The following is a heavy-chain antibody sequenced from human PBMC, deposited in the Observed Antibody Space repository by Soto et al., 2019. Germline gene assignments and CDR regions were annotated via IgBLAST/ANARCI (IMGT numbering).Heavy chain of an antibody. D-gene: IGHD3-10*01. V-gene: IGHV3-53*04. CDR2: LHSGGDT. CDR1: GIPVSSNY. J-gene: IGHJ6*02. CDR3: ARDGPYYYASRMDV. Sequence: EVQLVESGGGLVQPGGSLRLSCVASGIPVSSNYMTWVRQAPGKGLEWVSVLHSGGDTYYANSVKGRFTISRHDSTNTLFLHMNSVTAEDTAVYYCARDGPYYYASRMDVWGQGTTVTVSS.